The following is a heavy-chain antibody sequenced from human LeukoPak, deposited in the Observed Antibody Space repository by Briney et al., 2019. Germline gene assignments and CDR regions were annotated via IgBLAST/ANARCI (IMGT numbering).Heavy chain of an antibody. D-gene: IGHD2-2*01. V-gene: IGHV3-33*01. CDR1: GFTFSSYG. CDR2: IWYDGSNK. Sequence: GRSLRLSCAASGFTFSSYGMHWVRQAPGKGLEWVAVIWYDGSNKYYADSVKGRFTISRDNSKNTLYLQMNSLRAEDTAVYYCARVAVVVPAALGAFDIWGQGTMVTVSS. CDR3: ARVAVVVPAALGAFDI. J-gene: IGHJ3*02.